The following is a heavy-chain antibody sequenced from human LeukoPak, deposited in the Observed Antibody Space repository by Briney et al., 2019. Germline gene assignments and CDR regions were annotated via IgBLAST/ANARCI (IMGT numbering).Heavy chain of an antibody. CDR1: GYTLTELS. D-gene: IGHD3-3*01. Sequence: ASVKVSCKVSGYTLTELSMHWVRQAPGKGLEWMGGFDPEDGETIYAQKLQGRVTMTTDTSTSTAYMELRSLRSDDTAVYYCARDRHYDFWSGPDYWGQGTLVTVSS. V-gene: IGHV1-24*01. CDR2: FDPEDGET. CDR3: ARDRHYDFWSGPDY. J-gene: IGHJ4*02.